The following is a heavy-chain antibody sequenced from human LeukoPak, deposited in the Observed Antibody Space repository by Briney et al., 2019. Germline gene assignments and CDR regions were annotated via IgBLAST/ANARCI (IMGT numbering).Heavy chain of an antibody. CDR2: INHSGST. J-gene: IGHJ4*02. CDR3: ARNLRGYSYGYPRRYYFDY. CDR1: GGSFSGYY. Sequence: SETLSLTCAVYGGSFSGYYWSWIRQPPGKGLEWIGEINHSGSTNYNPSLKSRVTISVDTSKNQFSLKLSSVTAADTAVYYCARNLRGYSYGYPRRYYFDYWGQGTLVTVSS. V-gene: IGHV4-34*01. D-gene: IGHD5-18*01.